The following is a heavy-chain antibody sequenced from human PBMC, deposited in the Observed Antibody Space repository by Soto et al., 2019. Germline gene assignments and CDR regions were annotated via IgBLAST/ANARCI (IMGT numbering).Heavy chain of an antibody. D-gene: IGHD2-15*01. V-gene: IGHV3-11*06. CDR1: GFTFSDYY. CDR3: ARDANIVVVPDDPYYYFGMDV. CDR2: ISSDSSYT. J-gene: IGHJ6*02. Sequence: VGSLRLSCAASGFTFSDYYMSWIRQAPGKGLEWVAYISSDSSYTNHADSVKDRFTISRDNAKNSLYLQMNSLRAEDTAVYYCARDANIVVVPDDPYYYFGMDVWGQGTTVTVSS.